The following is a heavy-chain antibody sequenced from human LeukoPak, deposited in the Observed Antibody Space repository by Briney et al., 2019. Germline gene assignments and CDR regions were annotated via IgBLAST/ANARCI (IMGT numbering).Heavy chain of an antibody. D-gene: IGHD3-10*01. CDR2: IYYSGST. Sequence: SETLSLTCTVSGGSISSYYWSWIRQPPGKGLEWIGYIYYSGSTNYNPSLKSRVSISVDTSKNQFSLKLSSVTAADTAVYYCARHSGEYFQHWGQGTLVTVSS. CDR1: GGSISSYY. V-gene: IGHV4-59*08. CDR3: ARHSGEYFQH. J-gene: IGHJ1*01.